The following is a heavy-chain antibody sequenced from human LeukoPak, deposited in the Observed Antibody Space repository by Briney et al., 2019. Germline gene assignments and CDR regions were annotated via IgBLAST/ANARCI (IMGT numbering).Heavy chain of an antibody. CDR2: IKQDGGEK. D-gene: IGHD6-13*01. CDR3: ARDFSIAATATRVA. V-gene: IGHV3-7*01. Sequence: GGSLRLSCAASGFTFSSYWMSWVRQAPGKGLEWVANIKQDGGEKYYVDSVKGRFTISRDNAKNSLFLQMNSLRAEDTAVYYCARDFSIAATATRVAWGQGTLVTVSS. CDR1: GFTFSSYW. J-gene: IGHJ5*02.